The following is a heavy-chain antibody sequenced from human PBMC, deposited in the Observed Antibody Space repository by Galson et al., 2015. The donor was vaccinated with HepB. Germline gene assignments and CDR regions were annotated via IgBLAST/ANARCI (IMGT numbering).Heavy chain of an antibody. CDR2: IWYDGSNK. V-gene: IGHV3-33*08. CDR1: GFTFSSYG. D-gene: IGHD3-10*01. J-gene: IGHJ4*02. Sequence: SLRLSCAASGFTFSSYGMHWVRQAPGKGLEWVAVIWYDGSNKYYADSVKGRFAISRDNSKNTLYLQMNSLRAEDTAVYYCARDRPILWFGELRDLDYWGQGTLVTVSS. CDR3: ARDRPILWFGELRDLDY.